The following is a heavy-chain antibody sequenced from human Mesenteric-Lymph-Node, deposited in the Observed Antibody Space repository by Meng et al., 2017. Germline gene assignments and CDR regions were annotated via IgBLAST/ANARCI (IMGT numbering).Heavy chain of an antibody. V-gene: IGHV3-21*01. D-gene: IGHD6-13*01. Sequence: EVQLVESGGGLVKPGGSLRLSCAASGFTFSSYSMNWVRQAPGKGLEWVSSISSSSSYIYYADSVKGRFTISRDNAKNSLYLQMNSLRAEDTAVYYCASPGIAAEFDYWGQGTLVTVSS. CDR2: ISSSSSYI. CDR1: GFTFSSYS. J-gene: IGHJ4*02. CDR3: ASPGIAAEFDY.